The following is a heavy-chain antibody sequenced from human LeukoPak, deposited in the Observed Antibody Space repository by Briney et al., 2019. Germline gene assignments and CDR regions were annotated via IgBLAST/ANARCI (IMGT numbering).Heavy chain of an antibody. J-gene: IGHJ6*03. Sequence: SETLSLTCTVSGGSISSSYWTWIRQPPGKGLEWIGYIYYSGSTNYNPSLKSRVTISVDTSKNQFSLNLSSVTAADTAVYYCASAIAEDFYYYYMDVWGKGTTVTVPS. CDR1: GGSISSSY. CDR2: IYYSGST. D-gene: IGHD1-14*01. V-gene: IGHV4-59*01. CDR3: ASAIAEDFYYYYMDV.